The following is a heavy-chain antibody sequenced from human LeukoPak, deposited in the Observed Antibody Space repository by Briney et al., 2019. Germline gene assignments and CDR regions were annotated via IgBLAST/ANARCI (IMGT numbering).Heavy chain of an antibody. J-gene: IGHJ4*02. CDR1: GFTFSSYA. CDR3: AREDWNDGYFDY. V-gene: IGHV3-30-3*01. D-gene: IGHD1-1*01. CDR2: ISYDGSNK. Sequence: GGSLRLSCAASGFTFSSYAMHWVRQAPGKGLEWVAVISYDGSNKYYADSVKGRFTISRDNSKNTLYLQMNSLRAEDTAVYYCAREDWNDGYFDYWGQGTLVTASS.